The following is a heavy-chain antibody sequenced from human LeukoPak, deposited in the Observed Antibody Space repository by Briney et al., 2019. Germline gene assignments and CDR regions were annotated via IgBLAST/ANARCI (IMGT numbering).Heavy chain of an antibody. CDR2: ISGSGGST. CDR3: ARDRRLASFDY. CDR1: GFTFSSYA. D-gene: IGHD6-25*01. J-gene: IGHJ4*02. V-gene: IGHV3-23*01. Sequence: QAGGSLRLSCAASGFTFSSYAMSWVRQAPGKGLEWVSAISGSGGSTYYADSVKGRFTISRDNSKNTLYLQMNSLRAEDAAIYYCARDRRLASFDYGGQGTLVTVSS.